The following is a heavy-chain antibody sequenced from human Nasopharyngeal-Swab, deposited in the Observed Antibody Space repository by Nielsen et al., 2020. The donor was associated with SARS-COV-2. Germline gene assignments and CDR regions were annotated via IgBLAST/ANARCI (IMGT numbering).Heavy chain of an antibody. Sequence: GESLKISCAASGFTFSTYGMHWVRQAPGKGLEWVAVIWDDGSNKYYGDSVKGRFTISRDNSKNTLYLQMNSLRADDTAVYYCAKGGIVAATHTGFDYWGQGTLVTVSS. CDR2: IWDDGSNK. CDR3: AKGGIVAATHTGFDY. J-gene: IGHJ4*02. V-gene: IGHV3-33*06. D-gene: IGHD1-26*01. CDR1: GFTFSTYG.